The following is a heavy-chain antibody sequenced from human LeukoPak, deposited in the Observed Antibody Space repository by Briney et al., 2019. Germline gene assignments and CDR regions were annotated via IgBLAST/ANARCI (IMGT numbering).Heavy chain of an antibody. D-gene: IGHD3-9*01. J-gene: IGHJ4*02. CDR3: ARHVTGKSPSDY. CDR1: GGSISSYY. V-gene: IGHV4-59*08. Sequence: SETLSLTCTVSGGSISSYYWGWIRQPPGKGLEWIGYIYYSGSTNYNPSLKSRVTISVDTSKNQFSLKLSSVTAADTAVYYCARHVTGKSPSDYWGQGTLVTVSS. CDR2: IYYSGST.